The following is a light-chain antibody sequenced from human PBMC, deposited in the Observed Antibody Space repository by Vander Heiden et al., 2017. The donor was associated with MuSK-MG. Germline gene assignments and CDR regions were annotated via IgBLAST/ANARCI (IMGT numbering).Light chain of an antibody. J-gene: IGKJ1*01. Sequence: DIQMTQSPSSLSASVGDRLTITCRASQGISDYLAWYQQKPGKVPKLLIYDASTLQSGVPSGFSGSGSGTDFTLTISSLQPEDVATYYCIKDTSAPRTFGQGTKVEIK. CDR1: QGISDY. CDR3: IKDTSAPRT. CDR2: DAS. V-gene: IGKV1-27*01.